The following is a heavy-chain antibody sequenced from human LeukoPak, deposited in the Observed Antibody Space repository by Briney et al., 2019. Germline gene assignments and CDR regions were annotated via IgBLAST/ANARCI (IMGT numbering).Heavy chain of an antibody. CDR2: ITAGGGST. D-gene: IGHD2-21*02. V-gene: IGHV3-23*01. Sequence: GGSLRLSCAASGFTFSSYAMNWVRQAPGKGLEWVSAITAGGGSTYYADSVKGRFTISRNNSKNTLYVQMNSLRAEDTAVYYCAKVFDGYSLDDWGQGTLVTVSS. CDR1: GFTFSSYA. CDR3: AKVFDGYSLDD. J-gene: IGHJ4*02.